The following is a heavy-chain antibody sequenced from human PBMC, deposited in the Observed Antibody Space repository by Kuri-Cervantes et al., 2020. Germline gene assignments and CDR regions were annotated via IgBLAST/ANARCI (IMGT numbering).Heavy chain of an antibody. CDR1: GFSLSTSGVG. D-gene: IGHD6-6*01. V-gene: IGHV2-5*02. J-gene: IGHJ4*02. Sequence: SGPTLVKPTQTLTLTCTFSGFSLSTSGVGVGWIRQPPGKALEWLALIYWDDDKRYSPSLKGRLTITKDTSKNQAVLTMTNMDPVDTATYYCARILGSSYTSSSGGGFDYWGQGTLVTVSS. CDR2: IYWDDDK. CDR3: ARILGSSYTSSSGGGFDY.